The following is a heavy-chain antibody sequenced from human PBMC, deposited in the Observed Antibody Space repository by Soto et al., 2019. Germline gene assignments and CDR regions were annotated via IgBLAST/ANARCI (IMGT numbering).Heavy chain of an antibody. CDR1: GGSISSGDYY. D-gene: IGHD4-17*01. J-gene: IGHJ1*01. Sequence: SETLSLTCTVSGGSISSGDYYWSWIRQPPGKGLEWIGYIYYSGSTYYNPSLKSRVTISVDTSKNQFSLKLSSVTAADTAVYYCAYYRGIAEYFQHWGQGTLVTVSS. V-gene: IGHV4-30-4*01. CDR2: IYYSGST. CDR3: AYYRGIAEYFQH.